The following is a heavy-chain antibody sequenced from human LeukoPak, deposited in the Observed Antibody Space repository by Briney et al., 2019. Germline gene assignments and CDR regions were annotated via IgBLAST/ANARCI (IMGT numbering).Heavy chain of an antibody. D-gene: IGHD6-19*01. CDR1: GYTFTGYY. J-gene: IGHJ4*02. CDR3: VTSTGYSSGWSPNFDY. CDR2: INPNSGGT. V-gene: IGHV1-2*02. Sequence: ASVKVSCKASGYTFTGYYMHWVRQAPGQGLEWMGWINPNSGGTNYAQKFQGRVTMTRDTSISTAYMELSRLRSDDTAVYYCVTSTGYSSGWSPNFDYRGQGTLVTVSS.